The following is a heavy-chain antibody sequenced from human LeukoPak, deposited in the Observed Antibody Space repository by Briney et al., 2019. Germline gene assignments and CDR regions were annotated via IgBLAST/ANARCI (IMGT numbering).Heavy chain of an antibody. CDR3: ARTAVRWYFDF. D-gene: IGHD6-19*01. Sequence: SETLSLTCAVSNYSISSNYYWGWIRQPPGKGLEWIGCIYRSGSAYYNPSLKSRVTISVDTSKNQFSLKLISMTAADTAVYYCARTAVRWYFDFWGRGSLVTVSS. J-gene: IGHJ2*01. CDR1: NYSISSNYY. CDR2: IYRSGSA. V-gene: IGHV4-38-2*01.